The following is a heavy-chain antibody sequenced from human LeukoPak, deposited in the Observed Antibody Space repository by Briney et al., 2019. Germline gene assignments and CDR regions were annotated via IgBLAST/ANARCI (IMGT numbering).Heavy chain of an antibody. Sequence: GGSLRLSCAASGFTFSTYAMSWVRQAPGKGLEWVSVISNSGGSTDYADSVKGRFTISRDNSKNTLHLQMNSLRAKDTAVYYCAKVRFAIMARYYLDYWGQGTLVTVSS. J-gene: IGHJ4*02. CDR3: AKVRFAIMARYYLDY. CDR1: GFTFSTYA. CDR2: ISNSGGST. V-gene: IGHV3-23*01. D-gene: IGHD2-8*01.